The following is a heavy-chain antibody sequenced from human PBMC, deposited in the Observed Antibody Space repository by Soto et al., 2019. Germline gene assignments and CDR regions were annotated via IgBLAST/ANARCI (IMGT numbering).Heavy chain of an antibody. Sequence: QVQLVESGGGVVQPGRSLRLSCAASGFTFSSYDMHWVRQAPGKGLEWVAVIWNDGSYKYYADSVKGRFTISRDNSKKTLYLQMDSLRVEDTAVYYCARNSSNSGVDPWGQGTLVTVSS. V-gene: IGHV3-33*01. CDR1: GFTFSSYD. CDR3: ARNSSNSGVDP. CDR2: IWNDGSYK. D-gene: IGHD6-13*01. J-gene: IGHJ5*02.